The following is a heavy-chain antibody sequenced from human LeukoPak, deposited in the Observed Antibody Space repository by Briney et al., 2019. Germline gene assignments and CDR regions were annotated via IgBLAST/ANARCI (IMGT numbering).Heavy chain of an antibody. Sequence: PGGSLRLSCAASGFAFSNYDMHWVRQAPGKGLEWVSAIGTGGDTYYPGSVTGRFTISRENAKNSLYLQMNSLRAGDTAVYYCARVLPGYGGFEDYVDYWGQGTLVTVSS. J-gene: IGHJ4*02. D-gene: IGHD5-12*01. V-gene: IGHV3-13*01. CDR3: ARVLPGYGGFEDYVDY. CDR2: IGTGGDT. CDR1: GFAFSNYD.